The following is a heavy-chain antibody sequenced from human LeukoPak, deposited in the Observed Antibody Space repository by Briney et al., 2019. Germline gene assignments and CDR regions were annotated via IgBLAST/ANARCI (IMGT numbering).Heavy chain of an antibody. CDR2: ISSSSSYI. D-gene: IGHD6-13*01. CDR1: GFTFSSYS. J-gene: IGHJ4*02. V-gene: IGHV3-21*01. Sequence: PGGSLRLSCAASGFTFSSYSMNWVRQAPGKGLEWVSSISSSSSYIYYADSVKGRFTISRDNAKNSLYLQMNSLRAEDTAVYYCARASIQYSSSWYVFDYWGQGTLVTVSS. CDR3: ARASIQYSSSWYVFDY.